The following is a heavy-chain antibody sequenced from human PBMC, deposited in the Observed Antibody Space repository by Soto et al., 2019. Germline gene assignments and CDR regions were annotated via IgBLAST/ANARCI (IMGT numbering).Heavy chain of an antibody. V-gene: IGHV3-43D*04. J-gene: IGHJ3*02. CDR2: ITLDGGTT. Sequence: PGGSLRLSCAASGFTFDEYAMHWVRQVPGKVLEWVSVITLDGGTTYLADSVRGRFTTSRDNSKNSLFLQMNSLRAEDTALYYCAKADGESRWNDRGPFDIWGQGTLVTVSS. D-gene: IGHD1-1*01. CDR1: GFTFDEYA. CDR3: AKADGESRWNDRGPFDI.